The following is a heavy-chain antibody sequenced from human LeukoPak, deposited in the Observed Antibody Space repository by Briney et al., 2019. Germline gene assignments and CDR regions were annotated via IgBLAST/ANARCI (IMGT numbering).Heavy chain of an antibody. CDR3: VRGHRITMIVVVISNWFDP. CDR1: GGSFSGYY. CDR2: INHSGST. J-gene: IGHJ5*02. Sequence: SESLSLTCAVYGGSFSGYYWSWIRQPPGKGLEWIGEINHSGSTNYNPSLKSRVTISVDTSKNQFSLKLSSVTAADTAVYYCVRGHRITMIVVVISNWFDPWGQGTLVTVSS. D-gene: IGHD3-22*01. V-gene: IGHV4-34*01.